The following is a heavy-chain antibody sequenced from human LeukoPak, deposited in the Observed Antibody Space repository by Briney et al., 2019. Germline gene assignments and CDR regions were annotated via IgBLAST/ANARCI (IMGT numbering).Heavy chain of an antibody. CDR2: ISSSSSTI. CDR3: ARSDYCSGGSCYARGLY. J-gene: IGHJ4*02. Sequence: GGSLRLSCAASGFTFSSYAMSWVRQAPGKGLEWVSYISSSSSTIYYADSVKGRFTASRDNAKNSLYLQMNSLRAEDTAVYYCARSDYCSGGSCYARGLYWGQGTLVTVSS. D-gene: IGHD2-15*01. CDR1: GFTFSSYA. V-gene: IGHV3-48*01.